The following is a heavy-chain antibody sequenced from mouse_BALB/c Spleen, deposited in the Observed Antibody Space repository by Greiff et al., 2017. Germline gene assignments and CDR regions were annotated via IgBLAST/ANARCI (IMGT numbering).Heavy chain of an antibody. CDR1: GYTFTSYW. J-gene: IGHJ1*01. Sequence: VKLVESGAELAKPGASVKMSCKASGYTFTSYWMHWVKQRPGQGLEWIGYINPSTGYTEYNQKFKDKATLTADKSSSTAYMQLSSLTSEDSAVYYCASTTVDWYFDVWGAGTTVTVSS. CDR3: ASTTVDWYFDV. V-gene: IGHV1-7*01. D-gene: IGHD1-1*01. CDR2: INPSTGYT.